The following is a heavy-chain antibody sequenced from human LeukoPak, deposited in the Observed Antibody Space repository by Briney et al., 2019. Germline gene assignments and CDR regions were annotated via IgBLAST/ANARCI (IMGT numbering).Heavy chain of an antibody. Sequence: ASVKVSCKASGYTLTRCDFNWVRQATGQGLEWMGWMNPNSGKTGYAQKFQGRVTMTRDTSRSTAYMELSSLRVEDSAVYYCVRDKRGAAAADDPFDIWGQGTMVTVSS. CDR1: GYTLTRCD. V-gene: IGHV1-8*01. D-gene: IGHD6-13*01. J-gene: IGHJ3*02. CDR2: MNPNSGKT. CDR3: VRDKRGAAAADDPFDI.